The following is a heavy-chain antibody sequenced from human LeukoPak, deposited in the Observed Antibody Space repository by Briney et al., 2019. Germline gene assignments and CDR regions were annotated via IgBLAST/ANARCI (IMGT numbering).Heavy chain of an antibody. Sequence: GGSLRLSCAASGFTFDDYGMSWVRRAPGKGLEWISAISGSGGSPHYAESVKGRFTISRDFSKNRLYLQMNSLRAEDTAIYYCAKDRSVSSTYSFDSWGQGTLVAVSS. CDR1: GFTFDDYG. CDR2: ISGSGGSP. CDR3: AKDRSVSSTYSFDS. J-gene: IGHJ4*02. D-gene: IGHD1-14*01. V-gene: IGHV3-23*01.